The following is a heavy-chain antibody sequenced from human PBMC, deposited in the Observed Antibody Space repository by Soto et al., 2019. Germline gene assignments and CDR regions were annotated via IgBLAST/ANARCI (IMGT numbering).Heavy chain of an antibody. V-gene: IGHV1-69*02. Sequence: GASVKVSCKASGGTFSSYTISWVRQAPGQGLEWMGRIIPILGIANYAQKFQGRVTITADKSTSTAYMELSSLRSEDTAVYYCARSCSGGSCYSVQHGLDYWGQGTLVTVSS. CDR1: GGTFSSYT. J-gene: IGHJ4*02. D-gene: IGHD2-15*01. CDR3: ARSCSGGSCYSVQHGLDY. CDR2: IIPILGIA.